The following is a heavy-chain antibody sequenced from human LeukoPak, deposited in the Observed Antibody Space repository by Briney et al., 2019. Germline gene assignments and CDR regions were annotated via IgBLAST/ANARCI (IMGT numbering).Heavy chain of an antibody. V-gene: IGHV4-59*01. CDR3: ARSQYYDILTGYYY. CDR2: IYYSGST. CDR1: GGSISSYY. J-gene: IGHJ4*02. D-gene: IGHD3-9*01. Sequence: SETLSLTCTVSGGSISSYYWSWIRQPPGKGLEWIGYIYYSGSTNYNPSLKSRVTISVDTSKNQSSLKLSSVTAADTAVYYCARSQYYDILTGYYYWGQGTLVTVSS.